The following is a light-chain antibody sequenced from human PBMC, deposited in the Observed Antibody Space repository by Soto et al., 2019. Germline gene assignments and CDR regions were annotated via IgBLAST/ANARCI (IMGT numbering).Light chain of an antibody. CDR3: NSYTSSTTWV. V-gene: IGLV2-14*01. J-gene: IGLJ3*02. CDR2: DVS. CDR1: SSDVGGYNF. Sequence: QSALTQPASVSGSPGQSITISCTGTSSDVGGYNFVSWYQQHPGKAPKLIIHDVSNRPSGVSNRFSGSKSGNTASLTISGLQAEDEAEYYCNSYTSSTTWVFGGGTQLTVL.